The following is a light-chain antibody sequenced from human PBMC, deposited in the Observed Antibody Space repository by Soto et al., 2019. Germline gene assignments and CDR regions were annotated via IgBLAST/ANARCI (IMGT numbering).Light chain of an antibody. CDR1: QSVSTY. J-gene: IGKJ4*01. V-gene: IGKV3-11*01. CDR2: DAF. CDR3: QQGGS. Sequence: EIVLTQSPATLSLSPGEGATLSCRASQSVSTYLAWYQQKPGQAPRLLIYDAFNRATGIPARFSGSGSGTDFTLTISSLEPEDVAVYYCQQGGSFGGGTKVEIK.